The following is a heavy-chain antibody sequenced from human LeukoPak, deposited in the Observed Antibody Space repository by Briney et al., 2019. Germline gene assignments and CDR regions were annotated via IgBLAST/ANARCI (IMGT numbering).Heavy chain of an antibody. CDR2: IKQDGSEE. V-gene: IGHV3-7*01. CDR1: GFIFSNYW. D-gene: IGHD3-10*01. Sequence: GGSLRLSCAASGFIFSNYWMTWVRQAPEKGLEWVANIKQDGSEEYYVDSVKGRFTISRDNAKNSLFLQMNSLRVDDTAVYYCARDYGGYYGSWNKGNYYYYMDVWGKGTTVTVSS. CDR3: ARDYGGYYGSWNKGNYYYYMDV. J-gene: IGHJ6*03.